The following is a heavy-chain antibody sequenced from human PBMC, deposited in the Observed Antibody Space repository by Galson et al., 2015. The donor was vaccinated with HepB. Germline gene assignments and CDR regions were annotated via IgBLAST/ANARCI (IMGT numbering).Heavy chain of an antibody. D-gene: IGHD3-3*01. CDR3: ASAYYDFWSGYV. Sequence: TLSLTCAVSGDSISSGGYSWSWIRQPPGKGLEWIGYIYHSGSTYYNPSLKSRVTMSVDRSKNQFSLKLSSVTAADTGVYYCASAYYDFWSGYVWGKGTTVTVSS. CDR2: IYHSGST. V-gene: IGHV4-30-2*01. J-gene: IGHJ6*04. CDR1: GDSISSGGYS.